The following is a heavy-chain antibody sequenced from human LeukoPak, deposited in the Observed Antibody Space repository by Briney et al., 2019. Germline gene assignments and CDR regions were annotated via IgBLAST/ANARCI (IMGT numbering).Heavy chain of an antibody. CDR2: IYYSGST. D-gene: IGHD1-7*01. J-gene: IGHJ4*02. Sequence: PSETLSLTCTVSGGSISSYYWSWIRQPPGKGLEWIGYIYYSGSTTYNTSLKSRVTISVDTSKNQFSLKLSSVTAADTAVYYSARGNWNLVFDYWGPGTLVTVSS. CDR1: GGSISSYY. CDR3: ARGNWNLVFDY. V-gene: IGHV4-59*01.